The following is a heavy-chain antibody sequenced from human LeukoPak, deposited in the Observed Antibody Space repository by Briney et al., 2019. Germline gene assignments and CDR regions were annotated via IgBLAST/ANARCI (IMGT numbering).Heavy chain of an antibody. CDR2: INPNSGGT. CDR1: GYTFTSYD. Sequence: ASVKVSCKASGYTFTSYDINWVRQATGQGLEWMGWINPNSGGTNYAQKFQGRVTMTRDTSISTAYMELSRLRSDDTAVYYCARDTGWFDPWGQGTLVTVSS. D-gene: IGHD1-14*01. CDR3: ARDTGWFDP. V-gene: IGHV1-2*02. J-gene: IGHJ5*02.